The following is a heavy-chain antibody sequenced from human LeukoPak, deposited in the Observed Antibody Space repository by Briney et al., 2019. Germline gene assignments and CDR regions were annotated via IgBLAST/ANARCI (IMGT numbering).Heavy chain of an antibody. Sequence: SETLSLTCTVSGGSISSGDYYWSWIRQPPGKGLEWIGYIYYSGSTYYNPSLKSRVTISVDTSKNQFSLKLSSVTAADTAVYYCARDGYYGSGSYLSGHTRRDPEDYGMDVWGQGTTVTVSS. D-gene: IGHD3-10*01. CDR1: GGSISSGDYY. CDR2: IYYSGST. V-gene: IGHV4-30-4*01. J-gene: IGHJ6*02. CDR3: ARDGYYGSGSYLSGHTRRDPEDYGMDV.